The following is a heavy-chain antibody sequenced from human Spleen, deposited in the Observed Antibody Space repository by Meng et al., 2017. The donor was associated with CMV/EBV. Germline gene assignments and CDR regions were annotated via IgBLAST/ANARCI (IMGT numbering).Heavy chain of an antibody. CDR2: MNPNSGNT. D-gene: IGHD3-3*01. V-gene: IGHV1-8*01. J-gene: IGHJ6*02. Sequence: ASVKVSCKASGYTFTGYDINWVRQATGQGLEWMGWMNPNSGNTGYAQKFQGRVTLTRSTSITTAYMELSSLRSDDTAVYYCARDLEWLSHYYVLDVWGQGTTVTVSS. CDR3: ARDLEWLSHYYVLDV. CDR1: GYTFTGYD.